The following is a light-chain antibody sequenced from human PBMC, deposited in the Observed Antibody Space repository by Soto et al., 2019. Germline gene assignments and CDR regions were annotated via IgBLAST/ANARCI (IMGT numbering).Light chain of an antibody. Sequence: DIQMTQSPSSLSASVGDRVTITCRTSQSISNYLNWYHQKPGRAPNLLIYDSSSLRSGVPSRFSGSGSGTDFTLTISSLQPEDFATYYCQQSDSTPYTFGQGTKLEIK. V-gene: IGKV1-39*01. CDR1: QSISNY. CDR2: DSS. CDR3: QQSDSTPYT. J-gene: IGKJ2*01.